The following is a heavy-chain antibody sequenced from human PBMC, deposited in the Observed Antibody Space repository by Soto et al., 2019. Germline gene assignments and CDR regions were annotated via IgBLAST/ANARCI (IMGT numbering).Heavy chain of an antibody. V-gene: IGHV5-10-1*01. J-gene: IGHJ4*02. CDR1: GYSFTNYW. D-gene: IGHD5-12*01. Sequence: GESLKISCKGSGYSFTNYWIAWVRQMPGKGLEWMGRIDPSDSYTNYSPSFQGHVTISADKSISTAYLQWSSLKASDTAMYYCARYIVATTRKGFDYWGQGTLVTVSS. CDR2: IDPSDSYT. CDR3: ARYIVATTRKGFDY.